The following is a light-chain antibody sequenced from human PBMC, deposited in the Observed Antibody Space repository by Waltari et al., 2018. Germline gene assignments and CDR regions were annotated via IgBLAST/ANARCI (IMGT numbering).Light chain of an antibody. Sequence: EVLMTQSPATPSVSPGERAPLSCRASQSISRNLAWYQQKPGQAPRLLIYGASTRATGIPARFSGSGSGTEFTLSISSLQSEDFAVYYCQQYNNWRTFGQGTKLEIK. CDR2: GAS. CDR1: QSISRN. V-gene: IGKV3-15*01. J-gene: IGKJ2*01. CDR3: QQYNNWRT.